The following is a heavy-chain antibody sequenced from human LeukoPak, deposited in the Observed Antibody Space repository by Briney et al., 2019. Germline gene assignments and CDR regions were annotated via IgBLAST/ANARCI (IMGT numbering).Heavy chain of an antibody. D-gene: IGHD3-9*01. J-gene: IGHJ4*02. Sequence: PSETLSLTCTVSGGSISSGDYYWSWIRQHPGKGLEWIGYINYSGSTYYNPSLKSRVTISVDTSKNQFSLKLSSVTAADTAVYYCARLPGNILTGYSYYFDYRGQGTLVTVSS. CDR1: GGSISSGDYY. V-gene: IGHV4-31*03. CDR2: INYSGST. CDR3: ARLPGNILTGYSYYFDY.